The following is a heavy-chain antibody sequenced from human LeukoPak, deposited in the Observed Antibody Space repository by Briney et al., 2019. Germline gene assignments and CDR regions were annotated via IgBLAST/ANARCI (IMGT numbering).Heavy chain of an antibody. V-gene: IGHV1-2*02. CDR2: INPNSGGT. J-gene: IGHJ4*02. CDR1: GYTFTGYY. D-gene: IGHD2-8*01. CDR3: ARVWPCSNGVCPDVLDD. Sequence: ASVKVSCKTSGYTFTGYYMHWVRQAPGQGLEWMGWINPNSGGTNYAQKFQGRVTMTRDTSISTSYMELSRLRFDDTAVYYCARVWPCSNGVCPDVLDDWGQGTLVTVSS.